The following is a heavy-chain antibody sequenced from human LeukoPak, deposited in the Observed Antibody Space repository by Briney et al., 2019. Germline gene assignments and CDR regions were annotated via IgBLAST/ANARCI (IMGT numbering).Heavy chain of an antibody. D-gene: IGHD4-23*01. CDR1: GYTFTSYA. J-gene: IGHJ4*02. Sequence: GASVKVSCKASGYTFTSYAINWVRQATGQGLEWRGWINPNSGNTGYAQKFQGRVTMTTDTSTSTAHMELRSLRSDDTAVYYCARQGYSGHSQGAADYWGQGTLVTVSS. V-gene: IGHV1-8*01. CDR2: INPNSGNT. CDR3: ARQGYSGHSQGAADY.